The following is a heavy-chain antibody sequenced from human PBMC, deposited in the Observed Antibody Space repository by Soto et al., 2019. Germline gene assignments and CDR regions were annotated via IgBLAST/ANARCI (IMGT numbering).Heavy chain of an antibody. CDR2: ISYDGSNK. D-gene: IGHD2-15*01. Sequence: PGGSLRLSCAASGFTFSSYGMHWVRQAPGKGLEWVTVISYDGSNKYYADSVKGRFTISRDNSKNTLYLQMNSLRAEDTAVYYCAKDPLIYCSGGSCYPDIGYYYYMDVWGKGTTVTVSS. CDR3: AKDPLIYCSGGSCYPDIGYYYYMDV. V-gene: IGHV3-30*18. J-gene: IGHJ6*03. CDR1: GFTFSSYG.